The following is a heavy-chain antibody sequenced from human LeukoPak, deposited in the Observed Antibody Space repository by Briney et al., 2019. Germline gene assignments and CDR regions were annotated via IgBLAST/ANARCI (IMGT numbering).Heavy chain of an antibody. CDR2: IYTSGST. CDR1: GGSISSYY. Sequence: SETLSLTCTVPGGSISSYYWSWIRQPAGKGLEWIGRIYTSGSTNYNPSLKSRVTISVDTSKNQFSLKLSSVTAADTAVYYCARDRITMVRGVTNDAFDIWGQGTMVTVSS. V-gene: IGHV4-4*07. CDR3: ARDRITMVRGVTNDAFDI. D-gene: IGHD3-10*01. J-gene: IGHJ3*02.